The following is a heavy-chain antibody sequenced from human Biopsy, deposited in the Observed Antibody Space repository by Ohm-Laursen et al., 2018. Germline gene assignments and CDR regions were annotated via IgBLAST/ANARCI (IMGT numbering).Heavy chain of an antibody. D-gene: IGHD3-22*01. CDR3: TRGGYYYDSLAYYYWFDP. J-gene: IGHJ5*02. V-gene: IGHV1-2*02. CDR1: GYTFTSYH. CDR2: INAKTGDT. Sequence: SVKVSCKASGYTFTSYHVDWVRQAPGQGLEWMGWINAKTGDTNYAQKFQGRVTMTRDTSISTAYVDLSSLRSDDTAVYYCTRGGYYYDSLAYYYWFDPWGQGTLVTVSS.